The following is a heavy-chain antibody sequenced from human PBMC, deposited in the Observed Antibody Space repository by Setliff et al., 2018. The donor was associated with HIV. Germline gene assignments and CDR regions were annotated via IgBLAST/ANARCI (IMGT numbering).Heavy chain of an antibody. D-gene: IGHD5-18*01. CDR3: ARQYVRGYSYGQPLALYFFDY. V-gene: IGHV3-23*01. Sequence: PGGSLRLSCAAAGFSFGNYAMTWVRQAPGKGLEWVSAIAGTSASTNYADSVKGRFTISRDNAKNSLYLQMNSLRAEDTAVYYCARQYVRGYSYGQPLALYFFDYWGQGTLVTVSS. CDR1: GFSFGNYA. J-gene: IGHJ4*02. CDR2: IAGTSAST.